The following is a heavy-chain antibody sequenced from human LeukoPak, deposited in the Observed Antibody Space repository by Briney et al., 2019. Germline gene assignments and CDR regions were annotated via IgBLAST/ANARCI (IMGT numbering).Heavy chain of an antibody. Sequence: SETLSLTCTVSGGSISSYYWNWIRQPPGKGLEWNGYIYYSGSINYNPSLKSRVTISVDTSKNQFSLKLSSVTAADTAVYYCATSTTVSDWYFDLWGRGTLVTVSS. J-gene: IGHJ2*01. V-gene: IGHV4-59*08. CDR1: GGSISSYY. CDR2: IYYSGSI. D-gene: IGHD1-26*01. CDR3: ATSTTVSDWYFDL.